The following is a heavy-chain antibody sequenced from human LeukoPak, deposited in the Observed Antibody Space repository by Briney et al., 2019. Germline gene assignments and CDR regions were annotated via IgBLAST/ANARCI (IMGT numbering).Heavy chain of an antibody. CDR1: GYTLTDYY. CDR3: ATAYSSCWYGVY. V-gene: IGHV1-8*02. CDR2: INPNSGTT. Sequence: ASVKVSCKASGYTLTDYYMHWVRQAPGQGLEWMGWINPNSGTTGYAQKFQGRVTMTRNTSISTAYMELSSLRSEDTAVYYCATAYSSCWYGVYWGQGTLVTVSS. D-gene: IGHD6-13*01. J-gene: IGHJ4*02.